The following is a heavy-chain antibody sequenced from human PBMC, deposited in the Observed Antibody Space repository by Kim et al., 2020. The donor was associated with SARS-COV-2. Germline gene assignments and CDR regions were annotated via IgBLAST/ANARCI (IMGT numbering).Heavy chain of an antibody. CDR2: VYDAESNR. CDR3: VRVYRGVRRGPDY. Sequence: GGSLRLSCEASGFDFSNYGMHWVRQVPGKGMEWLSIVYDAESNRYYAASVKGRFTISRDNFRNTVYLQMDSLRVDDTGVYYCVRVYRGVRRGPDYWGPGTRVTVSA. D-gene: IGHD3-10*01. CDR1: GFDFSNYG. J-gene: IGHJ4*02. V-gene: IGHV3-33*01.